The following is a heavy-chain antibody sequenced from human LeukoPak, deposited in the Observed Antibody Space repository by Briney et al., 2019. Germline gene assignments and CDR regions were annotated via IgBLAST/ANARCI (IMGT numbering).Heavy chain of an antibody. Sequence: SETLSLTCTVSGGSISSYYWSWIRQPAGKGLEWIGRIYSSGSITYNPSLKSRVTISVDKPKNQFSLKLSSVTAADTAVYYCARDGYCSGGSCYTYTPYYYYYMDVWGKGTTVTVSS. D-gene: IGHD2-15*01. CDR1: GGSISSYY. CDR2: IYSSGSI. J-gene: IGHJ6*03. V-gene: IGHV4-4*07. CDR3: ARDGYCSGGSCYTYTPYYYYYMDV.